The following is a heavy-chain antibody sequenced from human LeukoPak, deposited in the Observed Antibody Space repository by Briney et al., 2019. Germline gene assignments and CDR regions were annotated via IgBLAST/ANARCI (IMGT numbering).Heavy chain of an antibody. J-gene: IGHJ4*02. Sequence: ASVKVSCKASGYTFTSYGISWVRQAPGQGLEWMGWISAYNGNTNYAQKLQGRVTMTTDTSTSTAYMELRSLRSDDTAVYYCARDGLRLGELSPTPDYWGQGTPVTVSS. CDR1: GYTFTSYG. CDR2: ISAYNGNT. V-gene: IGHV1-18*01. CDR3: ARDGLRLGELSPTPDY. D-gene: IGHD3-16*02.